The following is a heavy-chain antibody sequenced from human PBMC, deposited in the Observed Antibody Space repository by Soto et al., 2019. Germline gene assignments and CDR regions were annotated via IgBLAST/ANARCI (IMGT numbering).Heavy chain of an antibody. V-gene: IGHV1-8*01. D-gene: IGHD3-22*01. CDR3: ARGFSFYDSSGYQPFDI. CDR1: GYTFTSYD. Sequence: GASVEVSCKASGYTFTSYDINWVRQATGQGLEWMGWMNPNSGNTGYAQKFQGRVTMTRNTSISTAYMELSSLRSEDTAVYYCARGFSFYDSSGYQPFDIWGQGTMVTVSS. J-gene: IGHJ3*02. CDR2: MNPNSGNT.